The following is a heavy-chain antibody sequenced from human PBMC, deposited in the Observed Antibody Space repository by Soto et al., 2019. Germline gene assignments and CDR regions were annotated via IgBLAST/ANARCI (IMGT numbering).Heavy chain of an antibody. J-gene: IGHJ6*02. CDR1: GYTFSTYG. D-gene: IGHD3-16*01. CDR3: ARMGDVPYYYYGMDV. Sequence: QVQLVQSGAEVKKPGASVKVSCKASGYTFSTYGISWVRQAPGQGLEWMGWINGYNGNTNKAPTLQARITMTTDTSTTTAYMELRSLRSDDTAVYYCARMGDVPYYYYGMDVWGQGTTVTVSS. V-gene: IGHV1-18*01. CDR2: INGYNGNT.